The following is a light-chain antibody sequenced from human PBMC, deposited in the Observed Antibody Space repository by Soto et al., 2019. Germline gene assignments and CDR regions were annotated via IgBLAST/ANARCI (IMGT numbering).Light chain of an antibody. J-gene: IGLJ1*01. CDR2: GNS. CDR1: SSNIGAGYD. Sequence: VLTQPPSVSGAPGQRVTISCTGSSSNIGAGYDVHWYQQLPGTAPKLLIYGNSNRPSGVPDRFSGSKSGTSASLAITGLQAEDVADYYCQSYDSSMSGYVFGTGTKVTVL. V-gene: IGLV1-40*01. CDR3: QSYDSSMSGYV.